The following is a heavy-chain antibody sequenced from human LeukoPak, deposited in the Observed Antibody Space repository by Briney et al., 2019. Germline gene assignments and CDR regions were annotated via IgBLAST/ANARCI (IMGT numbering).Heavy chain of an antibody. Sequence: GGSLRLSCAASGLTFSSYAMSWIRQAPGKGLEWVSAISGSGGSTYYADSVKGRFTISRDNSKNTLYLQMNSLRAGDTAVYYCAKEPDYGDYFDYWGQGTLVTVSS. D-gene: IGHD4-17*01. J-gene: IGHJ4*02. CDR2: ISGSGGST. CDR1: GLTFSSYA. CDR3: AKEPDYGDYFDY. V-gene: IGHV3-23*01.